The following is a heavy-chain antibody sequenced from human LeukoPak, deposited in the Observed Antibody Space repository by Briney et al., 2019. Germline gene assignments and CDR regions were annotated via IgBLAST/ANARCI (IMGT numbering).Heavy chain of an antibody. V-gene: IGHV3-23*01. CDR2: ISGSGGST. D-gene: IGHD1-26*01. CDR3: AKEVVGDSGSYYPRY. J-gene: IGHJ4*02. CDR1: GFTFNNYA. Sequence: GGSLRLSCAASGFTFNNYAMSWVRQAPGKGLEWVSAISGSGGSTYYADSVKGRFTISRDNSKNTLYLQINSLRAEDTAVYYCAKEVVGDSGSYYPRYWGQGTLVTVSS.